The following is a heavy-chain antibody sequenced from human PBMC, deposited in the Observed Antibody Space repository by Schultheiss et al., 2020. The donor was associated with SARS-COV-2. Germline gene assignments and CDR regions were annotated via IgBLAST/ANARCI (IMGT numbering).Heavy chain of an antibody. Sequence: SETLSLTCTVSGGSISSYYWSWIRQPPGKGLEWIGYIYYSGSTNYNPSLKSRVTISVDTSKNQFSLKLSSVTAADTAVYYCARSSPGGDVDTGLDYWGQGTLVTGYS. V-gene: IGHV4-59*08. J-gene: IGHJ4*02. CDR1: GGSISSYY. CDR2: IYYSGST. D-gene: IGHD5-18*01. CDR3: ARSSPGGDVDTGLDY.